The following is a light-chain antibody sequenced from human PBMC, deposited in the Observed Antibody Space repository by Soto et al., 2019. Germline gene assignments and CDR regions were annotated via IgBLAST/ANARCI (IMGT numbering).Light chain of an antibody. CDR1: QSVSSK. Sequence: EIVMTQSPATLSVSPGEGATLSCRASQSVSSKLAWYQQKPGQAPRLLIYGASSRVTGFPARFSGSGSGTEFTLTISSLQPDDFATYYCQQYNTYSTFGQGTRLEIK. CDR2: GAS. V-gene: IGKV3-15*01. CDR3: QQYNTYST. J-gene: IGKJ5*01.